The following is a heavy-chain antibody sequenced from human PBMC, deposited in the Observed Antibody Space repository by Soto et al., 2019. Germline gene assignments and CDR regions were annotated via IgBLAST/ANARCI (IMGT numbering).Heavy chain of an antibody. J-gene: IGHJ4*02. D-gene: IGHD5-18*01. CDR1: GGSISSRSYY. V-gene: IGHV4-39*01. CDR3: ARGYSYGVDY. Sequence: SETLSLNCTVSGGSISSRSYYWGWIRQPPGNGLEWIGSIHYSGSTYYNPSLKSRVTIYVDTSKNQFSLKLSSVTAADTAVYYCARGYSYGVDYWGQGTLVTVSS. CDR2: IHYSGST.